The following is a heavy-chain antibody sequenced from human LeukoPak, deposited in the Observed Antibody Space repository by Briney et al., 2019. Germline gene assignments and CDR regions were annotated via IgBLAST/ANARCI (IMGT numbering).Heavy chain of an antibody. CDR3: ARSHYDFWSGYYLDY. Sequence: SETLSLTCAVYGGSFSGYYWSWIRQPPGKGLEWIGEINHSGSTNYNPSLKSRVTISVDMSKNQFSLKLSSVTAADTAVYYCARSHYDFWSGYYLDYWGQGTLVTVSS. CDR2: INHSGST. V-gene: IGHV4-34*01. J-gene: IGHJ4*02. CDR1: GGSFSGYY. D-gene: IGHD3-3*01.